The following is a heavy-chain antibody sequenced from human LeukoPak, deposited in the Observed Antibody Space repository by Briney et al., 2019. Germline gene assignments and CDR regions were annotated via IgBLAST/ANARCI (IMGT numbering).Heavy chain of an antibody. Sequence: PSETLSLTCAVYGGSFSGYHWTWIRQPPGKGLDWIGEINDSGSPIYNPSLRDRVTISVDMSKNQFSVKLTSVTAADTGVYYCGRGAHPQWPPMQYWGQGSLVTVSS. J-gene: IGHJ4*02. V-gene: IGHV4-34*01. CDR2: INDSGSP. CDR3: GRGAHPQWPPMQY. D-gene: IGHD6-19*01. CDR1: GGSFSGYH.